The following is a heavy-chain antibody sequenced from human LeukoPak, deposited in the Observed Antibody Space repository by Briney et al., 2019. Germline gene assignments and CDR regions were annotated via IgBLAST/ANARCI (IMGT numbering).Heavy chain of an antibody. J-gene: IGHJ4*02. D-gene: IGHD6-19*01. V-gene: IGHV3-74*01. Sequence: GRSLRLSCAASGFTFSKYWMLWVRQAPGKGLESVSRINTDGTVTTYADSVKGRFTVSRDNADTTMFLQMNSVRDEDTAVYYCATKQWLAPPPDSWGQGNPVTVSS. CDR3: ATKQWLAPPPDS. CDR2: INTDGTVT. CDR1: GFTFSKYW.